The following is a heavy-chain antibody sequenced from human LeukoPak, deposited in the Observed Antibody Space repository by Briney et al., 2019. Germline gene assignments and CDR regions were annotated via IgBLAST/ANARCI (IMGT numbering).Heavy chain of an antibody. Sequence: GGSLRLSCAASGFTFSDYYMSWIRQAPGKGLEWVSYINPRSTYTNYADSVKRRFTDSSDNAKNSLYLQMASLRADDTAMYYCAIDRYFYYYGMDVWGQGTTVTVSS. CDR3: AIDRYFYYYGMDV. CDR2: INPRSTYT. V-gene: IGHV3-11*05. J-gene: IGHJ6*02. CDR1: GFTFSDYY.